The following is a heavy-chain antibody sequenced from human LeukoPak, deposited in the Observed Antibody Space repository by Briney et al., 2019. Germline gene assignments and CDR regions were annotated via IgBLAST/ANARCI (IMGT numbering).Heavy chain of an antibody. V-gene: IGHV4-61*01. CDR1: GGSFSSGSYY. CDR2: IYYSGST. Sequence: PSETLSLTCTVSGGSFSSGSYYWSWIRQPPGKGLEWSGYIYYSGSTNYNPSLKSRVTISVDTSKSQFSLKLSSVTAADTAVYYCARARGATSIDYWGQGTLVTVSS. D-gene: IGHD3-10*01. CDR3: ARARGATSIDY. J-gene: IGHJ4*02.